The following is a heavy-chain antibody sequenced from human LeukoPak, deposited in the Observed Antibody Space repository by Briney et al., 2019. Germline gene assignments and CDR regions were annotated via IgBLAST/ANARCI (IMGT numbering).Heavy chain of an antibody. Sequence: SETLSLTCAVYGGSFSGYYWSWIRQPPGKGLEWIGEINHSRSTNYNPSLKSRVTMSVDTSKNQFSLKLSSVTAADAAVYYCACSIMTTVTSFGYWGQGTLVTVSS. D-gene: IGHD4-17*01. CDR1: GGSFSGYY. J-gene: IGHJ4*02. CDR2: INHSRST. V-gene: IGHV4-34*01. CDR3: ACSIMTTVTSFGY.